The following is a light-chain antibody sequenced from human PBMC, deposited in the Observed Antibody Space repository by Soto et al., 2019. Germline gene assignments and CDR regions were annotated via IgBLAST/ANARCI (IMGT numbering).Light chain of an antibody. CDR3: ALYMGGGIWV. Sequence: QAVVTQEPSFSVSPGGKLTLACGLSSGSVSTRHNPSWYQQTPGQAPRTLIYSTNTRSSGVPDRFSGSILGNKAALTITGAQADDESDYYCALYMGGGIWVFGGGTKVTVL. J-gene: IGLJ3*02. V-gene: IGLV8-61*01. CDR1: SGSVSTRHN. CDR2: STN.